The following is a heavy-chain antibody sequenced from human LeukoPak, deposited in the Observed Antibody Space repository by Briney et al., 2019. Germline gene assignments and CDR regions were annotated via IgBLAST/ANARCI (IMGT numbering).Heavy chain of an antibody. V-gene: IGHV3-21*01. D-gene: IGHD5-18*01. Sequence: GGSLRLSCAASGFTFSSYSMNWVRQAPGKGLEWVSSISSSSSYIYYADSVKGRFTISRDNAKNSLYLQMNSLRAEDTAVYYCAREPVQLWFTDDAFDIWGQGTMVTVSS. CDR2: ISSSSSYI. CDR1: GFTFSSYS. J-gene: IGHJ3*02. CDR3: AREPVQLWFTDDAFDI.